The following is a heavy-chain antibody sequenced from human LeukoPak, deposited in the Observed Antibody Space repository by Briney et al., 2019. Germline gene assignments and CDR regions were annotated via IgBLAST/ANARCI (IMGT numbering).Heavy chain of an antibody. CDR1: GFIFSSYG. D-gene: IGHD1-26*01. CDR3: ARAYSETYGLGYYYMDV. Sequence: PGGSLRLSCAASGFIFSSYGMHWVRQAPGKGLEWVSYISSSSSTIYYADSVKGRFTISRDNAKNSLYLQMNSLRAEDTAVYYCARAYSETYGLGYYYMDVWGKGTTVTISS. J-gene: IGHJ6*03. CDR2: ISSSSSTI. V-gene: IGHV3-48*01.